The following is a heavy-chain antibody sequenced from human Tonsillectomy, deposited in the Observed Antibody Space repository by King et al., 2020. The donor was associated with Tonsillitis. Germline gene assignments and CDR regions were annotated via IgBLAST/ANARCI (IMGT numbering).Heavy chain of an antibody. CDR1: GFTLSSYP. J-gene: IGHJ4*02. Sequence: VQLVESGGGVVQPGRSLRLSGAASGFTLSSYPMPWVRQAPGKGLEWVAVISYEGSNKYYADSVKGRFTISRDNSKNTLYLQMNSLRAEDTAVYYCARALYLQYYFDYWGQGTLGTVSS. V-gene: IGHV3-30-3*01. D-gene: IGHD2-2*02. CDR2: ISYEGSNK. CDR3: ARALYLQYYFDY.